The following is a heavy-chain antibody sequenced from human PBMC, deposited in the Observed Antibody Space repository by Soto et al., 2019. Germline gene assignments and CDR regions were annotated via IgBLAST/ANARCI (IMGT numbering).Heavy chain of an antibody. D-gene: IGHD2-21*01. Sequence: SETLSLTCTVSGGSISSYYWSWIRQPPGKGLEWIGYIYYSGSTNYNPSLKSRVTISVDTSKNQFSLKLSSVTAADTAVYYCARALEYGGEYYYYGMDVWGQGATVTVSS. CDR3: ARALEYGGEYYYYGMDV. CDR1: GGSISSYY. CDR2: IYYSGST. J-gene: IGHJ6*02. V-gene: IGHV4-59*01.